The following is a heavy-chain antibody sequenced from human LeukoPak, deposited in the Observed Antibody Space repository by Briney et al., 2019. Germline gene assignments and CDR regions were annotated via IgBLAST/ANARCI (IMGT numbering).Heavy chain of an antibody. CDR1: GVSISSYY. Sequence: KASETLSLTCSVSGVSISSYYWSWLRQPPGKGVEWVGYMYYSGSTNYNPSLKSRVTMSGDTSKNQFSLKLNSVTAADTAVYYCAILSEYCSAGSCYLGWFDPWGQGTLVTVSS. CDR3: AILSEYCSAGSCYLGWFDP. J-gene: IGHJ5*02. D-gene: IGHD2-15*01. CDR2: MYYSGST. V-gene: IGHV4-59*01.